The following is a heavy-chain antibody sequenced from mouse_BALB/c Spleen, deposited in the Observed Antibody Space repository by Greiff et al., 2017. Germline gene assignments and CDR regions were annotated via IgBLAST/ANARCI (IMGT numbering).Heavy chain of an antibody. CDR1: GYTFTDYA. V-gene: IGHV1S137*01. J-gene: IGHJ4*01. CDR2: ISTYYGDA. D-gene: IGHD1-1*01. Sequence: QVQLQQSGAELVRPGVSVKISCKGSGYTFTDYAMHWVKQSHAKSLEWIGVISTYYGDASYNQKFKGKATMTVDKSSSTAYMELARLTSEDSAIYYCARYYYGSSRGAMDYWGQGTSVTVSS. CDR3: ARYYYGSSRGAMDY.